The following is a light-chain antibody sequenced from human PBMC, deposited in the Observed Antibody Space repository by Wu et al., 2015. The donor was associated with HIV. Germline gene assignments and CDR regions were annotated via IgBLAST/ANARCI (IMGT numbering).Light chain of an antibody. CDR3: QYRTT. Sequence: EIVLTQSPATLSLSPGDRATLSCRASQSIGNYLAWYQQKPGQTPRLLFFNTSNRATGIPPRFSSRGSETDFTLTISSLESEDFALYYCQYRTTFGQGTRLESK. CDR2: NTS. V-gene: IGKV3-11*01. J-gene: IGKJ5*01. CDR1: QSIGNY.